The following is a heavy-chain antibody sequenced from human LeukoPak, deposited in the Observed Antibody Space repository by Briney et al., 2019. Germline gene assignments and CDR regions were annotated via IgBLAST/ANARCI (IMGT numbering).Heavy chain of an antibody. D-gene: IGHD3-10*01. V-gene: IGHV4-39*07. CDR3: ARGGYYGSGNDFRFDP. CDR2: IYYSGTA. Sequence: SETLSLTCTVSGGSISSSSYYWGWIRQPPGKGLEWIGSIYYSGTAYYNRSFKSRVTISVDTSKNQFSLKLSSVTAADTAIYYCARGGYYGSGNDFRFDPWGQGTLVTVSS. CDR1: GGSISSSSYY. J-gene: IGHJ5*02.